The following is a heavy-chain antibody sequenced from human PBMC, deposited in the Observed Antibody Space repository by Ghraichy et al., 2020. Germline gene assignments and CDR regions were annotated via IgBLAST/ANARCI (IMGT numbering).Heavy chain of an antibody. Sequence: GESLNISCAASGFTFSSYSMNWVRQAPGKGLEWVSYISSSSSTIYYADSVKGRFTISRDNAKNSLYLQMNSLRDEDTAVYYCARGKYIVGAEPYDYWGQGTLVTVSS. J-gene: IGHJ4*02. CDR2: ISSSSSTI. CDR1: GFTFSSYS. D-gene: IGHD1-26*01. V-gene: IGHV3-48*02. CDR3: ARGKYIVGAEPYDY.